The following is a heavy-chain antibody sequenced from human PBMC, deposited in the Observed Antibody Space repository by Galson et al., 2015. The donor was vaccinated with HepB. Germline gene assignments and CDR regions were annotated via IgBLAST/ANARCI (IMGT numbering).Heavy chain of an antibody. V-gene: IGHV3-15*05. CDR1: GFPFTNAW. J-gene: IGHJ4*02. CDR2: IKSKAHGATR. CDR3: TTGDDGHSN. D-gene: IGHD5-24*01. Sequence: SLRLSCAASGFPFTNAWMNWVRQAPGKGLEWVGRIKSKAHGATRDYAAPVKGRFTVSRDDSKNILYLQMDSLTAEDTAMYYCTTGDDGHSNWGQGTLVTVSS.